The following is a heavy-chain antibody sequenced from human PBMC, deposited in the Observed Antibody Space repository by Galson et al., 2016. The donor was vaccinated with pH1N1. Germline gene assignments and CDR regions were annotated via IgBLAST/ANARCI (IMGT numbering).Heavy chain of an antibody. D-gene: IGHD3-22*01. V-gene: IGHV1-2*06. CDR1: EYTFIGYY. CDR2: LNPNNGDT. Sequence: SVKVSCKASEYTFIGYYIHWMRQAPGHGLAWMGRLNPNNGDTHYAQNFQGRVTMTRDTSISPAYMELNSLRSDDTAVYYCARVNTYDSSGYYPFDYWGQGTQVTVSS. J-gene: IGHJ4*02. CDR3: ARVNTYDSSGYYPFDY.